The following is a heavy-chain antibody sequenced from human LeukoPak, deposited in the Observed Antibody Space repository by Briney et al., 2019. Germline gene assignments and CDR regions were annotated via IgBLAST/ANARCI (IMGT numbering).Heavy chain of an antibody. CDR2: IYYSGST. Sequence: SETLSLTCTVSGGSISSGDYYWSWIRQPAGTGLEWIGYIYYSGSTYYNPSLKSRVTISVDTSKNQFSLKLSSVTAADTAVYYCARGPRIVVVVAATHYWLDPWGQGTLVTVSS. CDR1: GGSISSGDYY. V-gene: IGHV4-30-4*01. J-gene: IGHJ5*02. D-gene: IGHD2-15*01. CDR3: ARGPRIVVVVAATHYWLDP.